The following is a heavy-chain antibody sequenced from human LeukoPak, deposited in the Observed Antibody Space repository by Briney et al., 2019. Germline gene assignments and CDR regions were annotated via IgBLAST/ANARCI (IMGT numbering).Heavy chain of an antibody. D-gene: IGHD6-13*01. V-gene: IGHV4-39*07. CDR2: IYYSGST. Sequence: PSETLSLTCSVSGGSISSSSHYWDWIRQPPGEGLEWIGSIYYSGSTYYNPSLKSRVTISVDTSKNQFSLKLSSVTAADTAVYYCARDSLDAAAGDAFDIWGQGTMVTVSS. CDR1: GGSISSSSHY. CDR3: ARDSLDAAAGDAFDI. J-gene: IGHJ3*02.